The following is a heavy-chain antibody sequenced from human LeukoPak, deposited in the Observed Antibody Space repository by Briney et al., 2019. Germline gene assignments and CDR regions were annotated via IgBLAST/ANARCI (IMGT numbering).Heavy chain of an antibody. CDR2: INSNSGDT. D-gene: IGHD3-16*01. V-gene: IGHV1-2*02. J-gene: IGHJ4*02. Sequence: ASVKVSCKASGYSFTGYYLHWVRQAPGQGLEWMGWINSNSGDTKFAQKFQGRVTMTRDTSISTAYMELSRLRSDDTAVYYCARAGGGLDYWGQGTLVTVPS. CDR3: ARAGGGLDY. CDR1: GYSFTGYY.